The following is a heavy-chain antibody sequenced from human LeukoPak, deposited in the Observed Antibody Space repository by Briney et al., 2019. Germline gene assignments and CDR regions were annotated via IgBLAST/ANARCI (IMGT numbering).Heavy chain of an antibody. Sequence: MPGGSLRLSCAASGFTFSTYSMNWVRQAPGKGLEWVSSISTRSSHIYYADSVKGRFTISRDNAKNSLYLQMHSLRAEDTAVYYCARDYDEDYWGQGTLVTVSS. D-gene: IGHD5-12*01. CDR1: GFTFSTYS. CDR2: ISTRSSHI. V-gene: IGHV3-21*01. J-gene: IGHJ4*02. CDR3: ARDYDEDY.